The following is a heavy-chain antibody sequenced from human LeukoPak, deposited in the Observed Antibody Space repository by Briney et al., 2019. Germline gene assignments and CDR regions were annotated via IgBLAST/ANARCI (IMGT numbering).Heavy chain of an antibody. V-gene: IGHV4-59*03. CDR2: IYYTGST. CDR1: GGSISTYY. D-gene: IGHD1-26*01. CDR3: AKVKADSGRFFFDF. J-gene: IGHJ4*02. Sequence: PSETLSLTCIVSGGSISTYYWSWIRQPPGKGLEWIGYIYYTGSTNYNPSLKSRVTISLDTSKNQSSLRLSSVTAADTAVYYCAKVKADSGRFFFDFWGQGTLVTVSS.